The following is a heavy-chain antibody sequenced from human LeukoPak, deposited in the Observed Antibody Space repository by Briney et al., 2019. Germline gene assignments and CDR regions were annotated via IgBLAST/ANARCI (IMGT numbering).Heavy chain of an antibody. D-gene: IGHD1-26*01. CDR1: GFTVSNNY. Sequence: GGSLRLSCAASGFTVSNNYMTWVRQAPGKGLEWVSVFYSGGGTYYADSVQGRFTISRDNSKNTLYLQMNSLRAEDTAVYYCARDQGGSNDYWGQGTLVTVSS. CDR3: ARDQGGSNDY. CDR2: FYSGGGT. V-gene: IGHV3-66*01. J-gene: IGHJ4*02.